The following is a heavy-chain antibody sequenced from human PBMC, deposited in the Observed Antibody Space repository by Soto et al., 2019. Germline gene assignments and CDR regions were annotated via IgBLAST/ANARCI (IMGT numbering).Heavy chain of an antibody. D-gene: IGHD6-19*01. J-gene: IGHJ4*02. CDR1: GFTFSNYA. CDR3: AKGGSSGWPGGEDF. CDR2: ITSDGSTT. V-gene: IGHV3-23*01. Sequence: EVQLLESGGGLVQPGGSLRLSCVVSGFTFSNYAMSWVRKTPGKGLEWVSGITSDGSTTWYADFVEGRFTISRDNSKNTVYLQLNSPRGEDAGVYFCAKGGSSGWPGGEDFWGQGTMVTVSS.